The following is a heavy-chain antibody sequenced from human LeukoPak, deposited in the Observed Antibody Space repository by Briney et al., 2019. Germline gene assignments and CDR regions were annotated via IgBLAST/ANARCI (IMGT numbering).Heavy chain of an antibody. J-gene: IGHJ4*02. CDR1: GFTFRSYT. Sequence: GGSLRLSCAASGFTFRSYTMNWVRQAPGKGLEWVSYISTTGRTIYYADSVKGRFTISRDNAKNSLYLQIKNRKDEDTGVYYCARYGSGTYLIDYWGQGTLVTVSS. V-gene: IGHV3-48*02. CDR3: ARYGSGTYLIDY. D-gene: IGHD3-10*01. CDR2: ISTTGRTI.